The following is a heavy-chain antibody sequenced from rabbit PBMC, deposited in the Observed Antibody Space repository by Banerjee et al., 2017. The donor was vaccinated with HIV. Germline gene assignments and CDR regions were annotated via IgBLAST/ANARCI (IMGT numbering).Heavy chain of an antibody. J-gene: IGHJ4*01. CDR1: GLDFSNSYW. V-gene: IGHV1S45*01. Sequence: QEQLEESGGDLVKPEGSLTLTCTASGLDFSNSYWMCWVRQAPGKGLEWIACIDAGSGGNTVYASWAKGRFTISKTSSTTVTLQMTSLTAADTATYFCARDLAGVIGWNFNLWGQGTLVTVS. D-gene: IGHD4-1*01. CDR2: IDAGSGGNT. CDR3: ARDLAGVIGWNFNL.